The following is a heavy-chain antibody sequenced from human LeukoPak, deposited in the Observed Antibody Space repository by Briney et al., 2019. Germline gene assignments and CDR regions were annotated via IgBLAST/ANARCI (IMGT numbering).Heavy chain of an antibody. J-gene: IGHJ5*02. CDR3: ARGDVDIVATITSRWFDP. CDR1: GGSFSGYY. Sequence: PSEILSLTCAVYGGSFSGYYWSWIRQPPGKGLEWIGEINHSGSTHYNPSLKSRVTISVDTSKNQFSLKLSSVTAADTAVYYCARGDVDIVATITSRWFDPWGQGTLVTVSS. V-gene: IGHV4-34*01. D-gene: IGHD5-12*01. CDR2: INHSGST.